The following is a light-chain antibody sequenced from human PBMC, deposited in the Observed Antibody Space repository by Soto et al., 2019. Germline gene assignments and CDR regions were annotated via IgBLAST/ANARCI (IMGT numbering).Light chain of an antibody. Sequence: IQMTQSPSSLSASVGDRVTITCRASQSIRSRLAWYQQKPGKAPKLLIYKASSLESGVPSRFSGSGSGTEFTLTISSLQPDDFATYYCQQYNSYSYTFGQGTRLEIK. CDR2: KAS. CDR1: QSIRSR. CDR3: QQYNSYSYT. V-gene: IGKV1-5*03. J-gene: IGKJ5*01.